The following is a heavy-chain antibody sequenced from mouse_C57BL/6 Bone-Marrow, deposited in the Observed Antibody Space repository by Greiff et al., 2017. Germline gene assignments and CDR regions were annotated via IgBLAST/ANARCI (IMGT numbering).Heavy chain of an antibody. Sequence: DVKLVESGGDLVKPGGSLKLPCAASGFTFSSYGMSWVRQTPDKRLEWVATISSGGGYTYYPDSVKGRFTTSRDNAKNTLYLQMSSRKSDDTAVYYCARLLSDYWGQGTTLTVSS. CDR2: ISSGGGYT. CDR1: GFTFSSYG. V-gene: IGHV5-6*02. CDR3: ARLLSDY. D-gene: IGHD2-1*01. J-gene: IGHJ2*01.